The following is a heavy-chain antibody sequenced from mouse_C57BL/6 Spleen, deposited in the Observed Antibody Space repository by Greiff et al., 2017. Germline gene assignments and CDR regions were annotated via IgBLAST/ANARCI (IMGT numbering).Heavy chain of an antibody. J-gene: IGHJ1*03. CDR2: INPYNGGT. D-gene: IGHD1-1*01. CDR3: ARNGYYGSSHWYFDV. Sequence: VQLQQSGPVLVKPGASVKMSCKASGYTFTDYYMNWVKQSHGKSLEWIGVINPYNGGTSYNQKFKGKATLTVDKSSSTAYMELNSLTSEDSAVYYCARNGYYGSSHWYFDVWGTGTTVTVSS. V-gene: IGHV1-19*01. CDR1: GYTFTDYY.